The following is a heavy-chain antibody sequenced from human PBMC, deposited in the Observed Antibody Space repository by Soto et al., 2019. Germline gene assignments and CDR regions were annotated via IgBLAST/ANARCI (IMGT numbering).Heavy chain of an antibody. CDR2: IWYDGSNK. J-gene: IGHJ3*02. CDR1: GFTFSSYG. Sequence: QVQLVESGGGVVQPGRSLRLSCAASGFTFSSYGMHWVRQAPGKGLEWVAVIWYDGSNKYYADSVKGRFTISRDNSKNTLYLQMNSLRSEDTAVYYCARDLLVLGMTTSLPYDAFDIWGQGTMVTVSS. D-gene: IGHD4-17*01. CDR3: ARDLLVLGMTTSLPYDAFDI. V-gene: IGHV3-33*01.